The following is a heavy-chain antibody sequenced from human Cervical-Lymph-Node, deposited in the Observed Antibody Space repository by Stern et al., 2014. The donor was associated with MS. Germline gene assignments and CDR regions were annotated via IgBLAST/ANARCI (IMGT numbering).Heavy chain of an antibody. D-gene: IGHD3-22*01. CDR3: VRRRDSAGYDTFDL. J-gene: IGHJ3*01. V-gene: IGHV5-51*01. Sequence: EVQLVESGAEVKKPGASLKISCRPSGHTFSNFWIGWVRQIPGKGLEWMGVIYPADSDTTYSPSFQGQVTISADESISTAYLQWRSLKASDTAMYYCVRRRDSAGYDTFDLWGQGTMLIVSS. CDR2: IYPADSDT. CDR1: GHTFSNFW.